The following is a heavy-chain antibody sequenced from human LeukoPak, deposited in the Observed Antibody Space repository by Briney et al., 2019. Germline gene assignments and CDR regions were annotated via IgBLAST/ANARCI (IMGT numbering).Heavy chain of an antibody. J-gene: IGHJ3*02. D-gene: IGHD4-17*01. V-gene: IGHV4-39*02. Sequence: SETLSLTCSVSGGSINSNSHYWGWIRQPPGKGLEWIGEINHSGGTNYNPSPKSRVTISLDTSKNHFSLKLTSVTAADTAVYYCASDDYGDLVNAFDIWGQGTMVTVSS. CDR3: ASDDYGDLVNAFDI. CDR1: GGSINSNSHY. CDR2: INHSGGT.